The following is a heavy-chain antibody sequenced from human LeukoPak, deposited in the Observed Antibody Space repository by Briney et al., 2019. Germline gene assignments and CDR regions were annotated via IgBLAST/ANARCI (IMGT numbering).Heavy chain of an antibody. J-gene: IGHJ3*02. Sequence: GSLGLSCAASGFTFSSYGMHWVRQAPGKGLEWVAFIRYDGSNKYYADSVKGRFTISRDNSKNTLYLQMNSLRAEDTAVYYCAKAEAALNDDAFDIWGQGTMVTVSS. D-gene: IGHD1-1*01. CDR2: IRYDGSNK. CDR1: GFTFSSYG. V-gene: IGHV3-30*02. CDR3: AKAEAALNDDAFDI.